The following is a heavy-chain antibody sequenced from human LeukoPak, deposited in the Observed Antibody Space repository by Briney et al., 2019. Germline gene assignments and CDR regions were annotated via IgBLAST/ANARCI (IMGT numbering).Heavy chain of an antibody. J-gene: IGHJ6*02. Sequence: ASVKVSCKASGYTFTSYYMHWVRQATGQGLEWMGWMNPNSGNTGYAQKFQGRVTMTRNTSISTAYMELSSLRSEDTAVYYCARGRLGSSWSLYYYYGMDVWGQGTTVTVSS. D-gene: IGHD6-13*01. CDR3: ARGRLGSSWSLYYYYGMDV. V-gene: IGHV1-8*02. CDR1: GYTFTSYY. CDR2: MNPNSGNT.